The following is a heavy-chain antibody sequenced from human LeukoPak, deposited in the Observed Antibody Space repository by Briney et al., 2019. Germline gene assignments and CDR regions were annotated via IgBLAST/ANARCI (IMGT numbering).Heavy chain of an antibody. CDR1: GGTFSSYA. V-gene: IGHV1-69*01. CDR2: IIPIFGTA. Sequence: ASVKVSCKDSGGTFSSYAISWVRQAPGQGLEWMGGIIPIFGTANYAQKFQGRVTITADESTSTAYMELSSLRSEDTAVYYCARDEGNDSSGYLPFDYWGQGTLVTVSS. J-gene: IGHJ4*02. D-gene: IGHD3-22*01. CDR3: ARDEGNDSSGYLPFDY.